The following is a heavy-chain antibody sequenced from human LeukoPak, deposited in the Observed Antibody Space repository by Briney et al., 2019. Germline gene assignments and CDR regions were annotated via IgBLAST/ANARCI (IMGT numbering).Heavy chain of an antibody. CDR1: GFTFSSYW. CDR2: INNDGSST. V-gene: IGHV3-74*01. D-gene: IGHD6-13*01. J-gene: IGHJ4*02. Sequence: GGSLRLSCAASGFTFSSYWMHWVRQVPGKGLVWVSRINNDGSSTTYADSVKGRFTISRDNAKNTLYLQMNSLRAEDTAVYYCTREVQAAGKTLDYWGQGTLITVSS. CDR3: TREVQAAGKTLDY.